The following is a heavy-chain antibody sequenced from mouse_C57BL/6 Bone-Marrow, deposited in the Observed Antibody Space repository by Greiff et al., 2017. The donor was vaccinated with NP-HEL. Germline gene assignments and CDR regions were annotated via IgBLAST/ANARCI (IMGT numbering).Heavy chain of an antibody. J-gene: IGHJ2*01. V-gene: IGHV7-3*01. CDR1: GFTFTDYY. Sequence: EVQLVESGGGLVQPGGSLSLSCAASGFTFTDYYMSWVRQPPGKALEWLGFIRNKANGYTTEYSASVKGRFTISRDNSQSILYLQMNALRAEDSATYYGARGAEGGFDYWGQGTTLTVSS. CDR3: ARGAEGGFDY. CDR2: IRNKANGYTT.